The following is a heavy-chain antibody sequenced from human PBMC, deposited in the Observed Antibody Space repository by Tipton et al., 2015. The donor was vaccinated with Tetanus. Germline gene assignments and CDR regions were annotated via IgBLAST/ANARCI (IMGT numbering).Heavy chain of an antibody. CDR2: INHSGST. CDR1: GGSFSGYY. D-gene: IGHD2-2*01. J-gene: IGHJ6*02. V-gene: IGHV4-34*01. Sequence: TLSLTCAVYGGSFSGYYWSWIRQPPGKGLEWIGEINHSGSTNYNPSLKSRVTISVDTSKNQFSLKLSSVTAADTAVYYCARVVVVVVPAAMGGYYYYGMDVWGQGTTVTVSS. CDR3: ARVVVVVVPAAMGGYYYYGMDV.